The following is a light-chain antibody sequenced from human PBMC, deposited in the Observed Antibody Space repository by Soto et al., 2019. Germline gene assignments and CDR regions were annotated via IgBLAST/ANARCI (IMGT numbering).Light chain of an antibody. CDR1: QSISRW. CDR2: KAS. Sequence: DIQRTQSPSTLSASVGDRVTITCLAKQSISRWLAGYQQKPGKAPKLLIYKASSIESRVPPRFSRSGSGKEFKLTISSLQADDFATYYFQQYNSYSWPVGQGPKVQIK. CDR3: QQYNSYSWP. J-gene: IGKJ1*01. V-gene: IGKV1-5*03.